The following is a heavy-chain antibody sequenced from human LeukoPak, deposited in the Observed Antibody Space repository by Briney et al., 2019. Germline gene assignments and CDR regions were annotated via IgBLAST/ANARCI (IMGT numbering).Heavy chain of an antibody. V-gene: IGHV4-59*01. D-gene: IGHD2-2*01. CDR2: IYYSGST. CDR1: GGSISGYY. Sequence: SETLSLTCAVSGGSISGYYWSWIRQPPGKGLEWIGYIYYSGSTNYNPSLKSRVTISIDTSKNQFSLKLTSVTAADTAVYYCARAASSSTSWIFDYWGQGSLATVSS. J-gene: IGHJ4*02. CDR3: ARAASSSTSWIFDY.